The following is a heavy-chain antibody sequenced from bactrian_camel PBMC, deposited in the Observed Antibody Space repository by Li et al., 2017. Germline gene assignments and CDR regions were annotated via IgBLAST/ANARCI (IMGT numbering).Heavy chain of an antibody. V-gene: IGHV3S2*01. CDR2: IDPDSSNT. CDR3: ATEEGLGGKRLEFSS. CDR1: GFDLRIFA. J-gene: IGHJ6*01. Sequence: QLVESGGGLVQPGGSLRLSCAASGFDLRIFAMSWVRQAPGKGLEWVSSIDPDSSNTYYADSMLGRFTISRDNAKNTVYLQMNVLKSEDTALYYCATEEGLGGKRLEFSSWGQGTQVTVS. D-gene: IGHD6*01.